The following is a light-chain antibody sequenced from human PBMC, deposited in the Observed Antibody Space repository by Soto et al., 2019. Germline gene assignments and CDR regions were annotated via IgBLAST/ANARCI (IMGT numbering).Light chain of an antibody. CDR1: QSISSW. CDR3: QQYSSYPYT. V-gene: IGKV1-5*03. Sequence: DIQMTQSPSTLSASVGDRVTITCRASQSISSWLAWYQQKPGTAPKLLIYKASSLQSGVPSRFRGSGSGTEFTLTISSLQPDDFATYHCQQYSSYPYTFGQGTKLEIK. CDR2: KAS. J-gene: IGKJ2*01.